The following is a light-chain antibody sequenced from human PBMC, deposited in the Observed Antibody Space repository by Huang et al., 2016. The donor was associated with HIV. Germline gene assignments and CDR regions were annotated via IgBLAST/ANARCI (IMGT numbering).Light chain of an antibody. Sequence: EIIMTQSPATLSLSPGEGASLSCRANQSVATNLAWYLHRPGQSPRILIFGASTRASGLPGRCSGSGSGTQFTITVSGLQSEDFAVYYCQQYHNWPYTFGQGTKLEI. J-gene: IGKJ2*01. CDR3: QQYHNWPYT. V-gene: IGKV3-15*01. CDR1: QSVATN. CDR2: GAS.